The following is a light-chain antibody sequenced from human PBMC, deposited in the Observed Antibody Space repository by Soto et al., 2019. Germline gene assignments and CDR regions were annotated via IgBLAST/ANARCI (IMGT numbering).Light chain of an antibody. CDR1: SSDIGAYNF. J-gene: IGLJ2*01. Sequence: SVLTQPASVSGSPGQSITISCTGTSSDIGAYNFVSWYQQHPGKAPKLMLYDVNIRPSGVFNRFSGSKSGNTASLSISGLQAEDEADYYCTSWTTSTTMIFGGGTKVTVL. CDR3: TSWTTSTTMI. CDR2: DVN. V-gene: IGLV2-14*03.